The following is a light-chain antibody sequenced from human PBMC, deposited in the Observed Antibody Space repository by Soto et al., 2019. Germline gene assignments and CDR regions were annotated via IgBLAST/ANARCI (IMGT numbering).Light chain of an antibody. V-gene: IGKV3-15*01. CDR3: QQYNIWPIT. CDR2: RAS. CDR1: QSISDN. J-gene: IGKJ5*01. Sequence: EVLMTQSPDTLYVSPGERVTLSCRASQSISDNLAWYQQKPGQGPRLLVYRASTRTLGIPARFSGSESGTEFTLTISSLQSEDFAVYYYQQYNIWPITFGQGTRLEIK.